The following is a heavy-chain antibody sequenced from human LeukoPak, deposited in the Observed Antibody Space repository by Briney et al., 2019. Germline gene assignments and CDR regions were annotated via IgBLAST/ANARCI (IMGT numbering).Heavy chain of an antibody. CDR1: GGSISSSSYY. Sequence: SETLSLTCTVSGGSISSSSYYWGWIRQPPGKGLEWIGDIYYSGSIKYNPSLKSRVTMSVDTSKNQFSLKLSSVTAADTAIYYCARENPSGYYNRPIDYWGQGTLVTVSS. CDR2: IYYSGSI. D-gene: IGHD3-22*01. J-gene: IGHJ4*02. CDR3: ARENPSGYYNRPIDY. V-gene: IGHV4-61*01.